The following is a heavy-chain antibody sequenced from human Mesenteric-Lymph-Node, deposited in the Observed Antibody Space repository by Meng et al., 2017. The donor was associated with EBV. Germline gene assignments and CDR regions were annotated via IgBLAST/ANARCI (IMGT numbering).Heavy chain of an antibody. V-gene: IGHV4-39*01. J-gene: IGHJ1*01. Sequence: RESVPAVVKPAEPLPLPCIASTVSISSMSHYWGLFRQPPGKGLEWIGKIYYSGSTYYNPSFKRPVTMSLDTSKNQFHLKLTSVSAADTAVYYCARERDGYNRGESDCWGPGNRVHGAS. CDR3: ARERDGYNRGESDC. CDR2: IYYSGST. D-gene: IGHD5-24*01. CDR1: TVSISSMSHY.